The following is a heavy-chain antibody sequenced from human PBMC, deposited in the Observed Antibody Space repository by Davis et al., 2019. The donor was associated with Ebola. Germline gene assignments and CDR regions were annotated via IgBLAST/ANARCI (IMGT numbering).Heavy chain of an antibody. D-gene: IGHD3-10*01. V-gene: IGHV1-18*01. CDR3: ARSITMVRGVSWFDP. CDR1: GYTFTNYG. Sequence: AASVKVSCKASGYTFTNYGVGWVRQVPGQGFEWMGWISTYNDNTVYAQKFQDRVTMTTDTSTSTAYMELRSLRSDDTAVYYCARSITMVRGVSWFDPWGQGTLVTVSS. J-gene: IGHJ5*02. CDR2: ISTYNDNT.